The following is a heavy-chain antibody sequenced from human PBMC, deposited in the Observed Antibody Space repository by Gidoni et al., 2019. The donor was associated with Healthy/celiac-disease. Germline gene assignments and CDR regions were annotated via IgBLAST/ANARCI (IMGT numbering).Heavy chain of an antibody. Sequence: QVQLQQWGAGLLKPSETLSLTCAVYGGSFSGYYWSWIRQPPGKGLEWIGEINHSGSTNYNPSLKSRVTISVDTSKNQFSLKLSSVTAADTAVYYCASQVVSSWYRENWFDPWGQGTLVTVSS. CDR2: INHSGST. J-gene: IGHJ5*02. D-gene: IGHD6-13*01. CDR1: GGSFSGYY. CDR3: ASQVVSSWYRENWFDP. V-gene: IGHV4-34*01.